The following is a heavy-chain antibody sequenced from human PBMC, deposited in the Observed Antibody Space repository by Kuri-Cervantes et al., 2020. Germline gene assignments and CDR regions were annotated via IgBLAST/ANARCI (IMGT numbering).Heavy chain of an antibody. V-gene: IGHV3-30-3*01. CDR2: ISYDGSNK. Sequence: GESLKISCAASGFTFSSYAMHWVRQVPGKGLEWVAVISYDGSNKYYADSVKGRFTISRDNSKNTLYLQMNSLRAEDTAVYYCARGGSCTNGVCYRYYYGMDVWGQGTTVTVSS. CDR1: GFTFSSYA. J-gene: IGHJ6*02. CDR3: ARGGSCTNGVCYRYYYGMDV. D-gene: IGHD2-8*01.